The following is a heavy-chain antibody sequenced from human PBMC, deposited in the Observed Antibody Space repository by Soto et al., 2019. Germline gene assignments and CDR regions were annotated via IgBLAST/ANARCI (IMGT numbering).Heavy chain of an antibody. CDR3: ARDRGRPYDSSGYYFYFDY. Sequence: GGSLRLSCAASGFTFSSYSMNWVRQAPGKGLEWVSYISSSNSTIYYADSVKGRFTISRDNAKNSLYLQMNSLRDEDTAVYYCARDRGRPYDSSGYYFYFDYWGQGTQVTVSS. CDR2: ISSSNSTI. D-gene: IGHD3-22*01. J-gene: IGHJ4*02. V-gene: IGHV3-48*02. CDR1: GFTFSSYS.